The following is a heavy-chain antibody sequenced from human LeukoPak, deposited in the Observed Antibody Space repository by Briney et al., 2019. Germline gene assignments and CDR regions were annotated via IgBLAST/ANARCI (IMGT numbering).Heavy chain of an antibody. CDR1: GFTFSSYA. CDR3: AKDVGTLLLYYGMDV. V-gene: IGHV3-23*01. D-gene: IGHD2-15*01. CDR2: ISGSGGST. Sequence: GGSQRLSCAASGFTFSSYAMSWVRQAPGKGLEWVSAISGSGGSTYYADSVKGRFTISRDNSKNTLYLQMNSLRAEDTAVYYCAKDVGTLLLYYGMDVWGQGTTVTVSS. J-gene: IGHJ6*02.